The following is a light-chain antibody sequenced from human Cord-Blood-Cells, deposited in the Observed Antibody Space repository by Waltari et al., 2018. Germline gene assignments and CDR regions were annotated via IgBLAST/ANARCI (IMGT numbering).Light chain of an antibody. CDR2: GAS. CDR1: QSVSSSY. CDR3: QQYGSSYT. Sequence: EIVLTQSPGTLSLSPGERATLSCRSSQSVSSSYLAWYQQKPGQAPRRLIYGASSRATGIPDRFSGSGSGTDVTLTISRLEPEDFAVYYCQQYGSSYTFGQGTKLEIK. J-gene: IGKJ2*01. V-gene: IGKV3-20*01.